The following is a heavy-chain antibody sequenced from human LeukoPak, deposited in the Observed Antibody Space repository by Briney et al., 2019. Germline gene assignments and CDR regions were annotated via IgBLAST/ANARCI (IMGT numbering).Heavy chain of an antibody. D-gene: IGHD5-18*01. V-gene: IGHV3-11*04. CDR1: GFTFTDYY. CDR3: ARGIRHPALVYIDVFDI. Sequence: PGGSLRLSCAASGFTFTDYYMSWIRQAPGKGLEWVSYITNSGTNIFYADSVKGRFTISRDNAKNSLYLQMNSLRDEDTAVYYCARGIRHPALVYIDVFDIWGQGTMVTVSS. J-gene: IGHJ3*02. CDR2: ITNSGTNI.